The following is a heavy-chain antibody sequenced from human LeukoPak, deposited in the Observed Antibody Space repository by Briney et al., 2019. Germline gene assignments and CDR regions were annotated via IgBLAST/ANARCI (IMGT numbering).Heavy chain of an antibody. CDR2: IYSSGTT. Sequence: SETLSLTCTDSGGSISSSYWSWIRQPAGKGLEWIGRIYSSGTTSYNPSLKSRVSISVDKSKNQLSLKVSSVTAADTAVYYCARLGYSSSSTGYYYYMDVWGKGTTVTVSS. D-gene: IGHD6-6*01. CDR3: ARLGYSSSSTGYYYYMDV. CDR1: GGSISSSY. V-gene: IGHV4-4*07. J-gene: IGHJ6*03.